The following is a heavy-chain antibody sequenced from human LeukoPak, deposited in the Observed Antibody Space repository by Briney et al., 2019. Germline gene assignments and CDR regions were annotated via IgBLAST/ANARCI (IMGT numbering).Heavy chain of an antibody. V-gene: IGHV3-21*01. J-gene: IGHJ3*02. CDR1: GFTFSSYS. Sequence: GGSLRLSCAASGFTFSSYSMNWVRQAPGKGLEWVSSITSSSTYIYCADSVKGRFTISRDDAKNSLYLQMNSLRAEDTAVYYCARDHEQVVQLDAFDIWGQGTMVTVSS. CDR3: ARDHEQVVQLDAFDI. D-gene: IGHD1-1*01. CDR2: ITSSSTYI.